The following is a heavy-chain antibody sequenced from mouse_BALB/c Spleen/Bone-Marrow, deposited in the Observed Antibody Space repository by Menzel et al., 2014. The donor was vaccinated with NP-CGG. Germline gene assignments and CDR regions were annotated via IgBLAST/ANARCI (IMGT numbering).Heavy chain of an antibody. J-gene: IGHJ4*01. CDR3: ARTFQPRRAMDY. V-gene: IGHV1-74*01. Sequence: LVESGPELVRPGASVKMSCKASDYTFTSYWMHWVKQRPGQGLEWIGMIDPSNSETRLNQKFKEKATLNADKSSNTAYMHLSSLTSEDSAVYYCARTFQPRRAMDYWGQGSSVTVSS. CDR2: IDPSNSET. CDR1: DYTFTSYW. D-gene: IGHD6-1*01.